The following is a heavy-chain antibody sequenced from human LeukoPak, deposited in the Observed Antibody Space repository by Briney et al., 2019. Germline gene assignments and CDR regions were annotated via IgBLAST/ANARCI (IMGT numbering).Heavy chain of an antibody. Sequence: GRPLRLSCAASGFTFDGYAMHWVRQAPGKGLEWVSGISWNSGSIGYADSVKGRFTISRDNAKNSLYLQMNSLRAEDTALYYCAKDLSSSWYYFDYWGQGTLVTVSS. CDR2: ISWNSGSI. CDR3: AKDLSSSWYYFDY. J-gene: IGHJ4*02. V-gene: IGHV3-9*01. CDR1: GFTFDGYA. D-gene: IGHD6-13*01.